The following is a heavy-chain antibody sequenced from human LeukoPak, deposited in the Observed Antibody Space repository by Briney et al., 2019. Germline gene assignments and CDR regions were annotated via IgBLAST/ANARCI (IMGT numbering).Heavy chain of an antibody. CDR3: ARELVPGIRAFDV. J-gene: IGHJ3*01. D-gene: IGHD1-26*01. CDR1: GYSINSGYY. CDR2: IYHSGST. Sequence: SETLSLTCTVSGYSINSGYYWGWIRQPPGKGLEWIAIIYHSGSTYYNPSLKSRVTISVDTSKNQFSLKLSSVTAADTAVYYCARELVPGIRAFDVWGQGTMVTVSS. V-gene: IGHV4-38-2*02.